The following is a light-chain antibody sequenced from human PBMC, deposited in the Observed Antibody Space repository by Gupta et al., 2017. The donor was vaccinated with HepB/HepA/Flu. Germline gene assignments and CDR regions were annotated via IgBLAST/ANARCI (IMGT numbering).Light chain of an antibody. V-gene: IGKV1-39*01. CDR3: QQSDSTLALT. CDR1: QSISSY. Sequence: DIQMTQSPSSLSASVGDRVTITCRASQSISSYLNWYQQKPGKAPKLLIYAASSWQSGVPSRFSGSGYGTDFTLTISSRQPEDFATYYCQQSDSTLALTFGGGTKVEIK. J-gene: IGKJ4*01. CDR2: AAS.